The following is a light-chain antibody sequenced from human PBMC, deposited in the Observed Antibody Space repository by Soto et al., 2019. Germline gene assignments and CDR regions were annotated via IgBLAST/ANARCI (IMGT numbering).Light chain of an antibody. CDR3: QRSYNSPPIT. CDR2: AAS. J-gene: IGKJ5*01. V-gene: IGKV1-39*01. Sequence: KPGKAPTLLIYAASSLQSGVPSRFRGSGYGTDFALTITSLQPEDFAIYYCQRSYNSPPITFGQGTRLEIK.